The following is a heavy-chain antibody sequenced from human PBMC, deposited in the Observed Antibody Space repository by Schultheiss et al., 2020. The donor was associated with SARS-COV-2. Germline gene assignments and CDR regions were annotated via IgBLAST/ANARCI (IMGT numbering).Heavy chain of an antibody. D-gene: IGHD3-22*01. CDR2: INSDGSST. J-gene: IGHJ6*03. V-gene: IGHV3-74*01. CDR1: GFTFSNAW. CDR3: ARSVSGGYYHYYYYYMDV. Sequence: GGSLRLSCAASGFTFSNAWMNWVRQAPGKGLVWVSRINSDGSSTSYADSVKGRFTISRDNAKNTLYLQMNSLRAEDTAVYYCARSVSGGYYHYYYYYMDVWGKGTTVTVSS.